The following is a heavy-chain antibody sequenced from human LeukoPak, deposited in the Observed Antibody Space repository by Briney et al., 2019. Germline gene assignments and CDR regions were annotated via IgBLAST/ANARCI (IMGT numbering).Heavy chain of an antibody. D-gene: IGHD6-6*01. CDR1: GFSFSDYA. CDR2: ISGSGGST. V-gene: IGHV3-23*01. J-gene: IGHJ4*02. CDR3: ARDRRPNIASRTFDY. Sequence: GGSLRLSCAASGFSFSDYAMNWVRQAPGKGLEWVSVISGSGGSTYYTDSVKGRVTISRDNSKNTLYLQMNSLRAGDTAVYYCARDRRPNIASRTFDYWGQGTLVTVSS.